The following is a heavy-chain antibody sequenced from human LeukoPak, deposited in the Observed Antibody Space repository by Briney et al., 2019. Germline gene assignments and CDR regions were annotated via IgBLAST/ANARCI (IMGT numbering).Heavy chain of an antibody. V-gene: IGHV3-23*01. Sequence: SLRLSCAAAALSFSRFDMRWVRQAAGEGMEWVSAIIGSGGSTYYADSVKGRFTISRDDSENTLYLQMNSLRAEDTAVYYCARDHADYWGQGTLVTVSS. CDR3: ARDHADY. CDR1: ALSFSRFD. CDR2: IIGSGGST. J-gene: IGHJ4*02.